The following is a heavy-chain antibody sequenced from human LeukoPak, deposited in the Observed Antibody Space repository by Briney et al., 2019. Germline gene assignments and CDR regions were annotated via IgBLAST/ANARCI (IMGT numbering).Heavy chain of an antibody. CDR3: ARDYYGSGMYYFDY. V-gene: IGHV3-30*03. D-gene: IGHD3-10*01. Sequence: GGSLRLSCAASGFTFSRYGMHWVRQAPGKGLEWVAVISYDGSNKYYVDSVKGRFTISRDNAKNSLFLQMNSLRAEDTAVYSCARDYYGSGMYYFDYWGQGTLVTVSS. CDR1: GFTFSRYG. CDR2: ISYDGSNK. J-gene: IGHJ4*02.